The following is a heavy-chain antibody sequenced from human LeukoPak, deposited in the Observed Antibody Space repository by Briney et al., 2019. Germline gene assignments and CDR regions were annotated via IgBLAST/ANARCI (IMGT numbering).Heavy chain of an antibody. CDR2: ISYDGSTK. CDR3: ASDPSEDDH. J-gene: IGHJ4*02. CDR1: GFSFSTYA. Sequence: GGSLRLSCAASGFSFSTYAMHWVRQAPGKGLEWVAVISYDGSTKYYGDSVKGRFTISRDNSKNTVYLQMNSLRTEDTAVYYCASDPSEDDHWGQGTLVTVSS. V-gene: IGHV3-30-3*01.